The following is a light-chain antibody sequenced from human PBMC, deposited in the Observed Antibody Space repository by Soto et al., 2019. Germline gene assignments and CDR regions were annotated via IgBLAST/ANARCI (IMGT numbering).Light chain of an antibody. CDR1: QSVSSY. CDR2: GAS. Sequence: EIFLTQSPDTLSLTPGERATLSCRASQSVSSYLAWYQQKPGQAPRLLIYGASTRATDMPGRFSGRGSGTEFTLTISSLQSEDYAVYYCQQYRNWPRTFGQGTKVDIK. V-gene: IGKV3-15*01. CDR3: QQYRNWPRT. J-gene: IGKJ1*01.